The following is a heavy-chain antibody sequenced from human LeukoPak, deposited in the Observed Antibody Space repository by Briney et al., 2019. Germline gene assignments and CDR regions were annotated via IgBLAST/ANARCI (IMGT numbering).Heavy chain of an antibody. V-gene: IGHV3-21*04. Sequence: GGSLRLSCAASGFTFSSYSMKWVRQAPGKGLEWVSSISSSSSYIYYADSVKGRFTISRDNAKNSLYLQMNSLRAEDTAVYYCALLGGKLLWRIDYWGQGTRVTVSS. D-gene: IGHD3-10*01. CDR1: GFTFSSYS. CDR2: ISSSSSYI. J-gene: IGHJ4*02. CDR3: ALLGGKLLWRIDY.